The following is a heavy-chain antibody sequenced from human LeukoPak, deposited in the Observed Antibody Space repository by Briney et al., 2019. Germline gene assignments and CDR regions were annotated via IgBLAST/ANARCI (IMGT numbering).Heavy chain of an antibody. J-gene: IGHJ4*02. D-gene: IGHD6-13*01. CDR2: ISDSGDTI. V-gene: IGHV3-48*04. Sequence: GGSLRLSCAASGFTFSSYWMSWVRQAPGKGLEWLSYISDSGDTIYYADSVKGRFTISRDNAKNSLYLQMNSLRAEDTAVYYCAREMGSIWNVPIDYWGQGTLVTVSS. CDR3: AREMGSIWNVPIDY. CDR1: GFTFSSYW.